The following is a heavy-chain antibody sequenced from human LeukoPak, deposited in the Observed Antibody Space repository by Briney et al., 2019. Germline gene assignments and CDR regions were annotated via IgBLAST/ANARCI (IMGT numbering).Heavy chain of an antibody. CDR1: GYTFTSYG. J-gene: IGHJ6*02. V-gene: IGHV1-69*13. D-gene: IGHD3-10*01. Sequence: SVKVSCKASGYTFTSYGISWVRQAPGQGLEWMGGIIPIFGTANYAQKFQGRVTITADESTSTAYMELSSLRSEDTAVYYCARDVGRLLWFGELLHYYYYYGMDVWGQGTTVTVSS. CDR3: ARDVGRLLWFGELLHYYYYYGMDV. CDR2: IIPIFGTA.